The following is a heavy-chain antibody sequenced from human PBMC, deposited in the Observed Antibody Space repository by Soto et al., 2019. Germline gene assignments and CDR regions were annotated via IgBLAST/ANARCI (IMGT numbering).Heavy chain of an antibody. CDR2: INPKSGGT. CDR3: ARGDSTDCSNGVCSFFYTLDMDV. D-gene: IGHD2-8*01. V-gene: IGHV1-2*04. CDR1: GYSFTDYH. J-gene: IGHJ6*02. Sequence: GAAVKVSCKASGYSFTDYHIHWVRQAPGQGLEWLGRINPKSGGTSTAQKFQGWVTMTTDTSISTASMELTRLTSDDTAIYYCARGDSTDCSNGVCSFFYTLDMDVWGQGTTVTVSS.